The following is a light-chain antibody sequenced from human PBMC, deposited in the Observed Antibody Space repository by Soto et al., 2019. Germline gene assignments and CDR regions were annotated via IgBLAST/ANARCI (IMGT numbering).Light chain of an antibody. CDR2: GTS. CDR3: QHYGSSPPGYT. V-gene: IGKV3-20*01. Sequence: EIVLTQSPGTLSLSPGERATLSCRASQSVSTTYLGWYQQKPGQAPRLLVYGTSRRATGIPDRFSGSGSGTDFTLTISSLEPEDFAVYYCQHYGSSPPGYTFGQGTKLEIK. CDR1: QSVSTTY. J-gene: IGKJ2*01.